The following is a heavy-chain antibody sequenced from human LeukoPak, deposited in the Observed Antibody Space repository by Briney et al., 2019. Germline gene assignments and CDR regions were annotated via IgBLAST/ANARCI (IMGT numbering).Heavy chain of an antibody. V-gene: IGHV1-2*02. CDR2: IHPNSGDT. Sequence: ASVKVSCKASGYTFTGHYMHWVRQAPGQGLEWMGWIHPNSGDTKYAQKFQGRVTVTREASITTAYMELSRLRSDDTAVYYCARVSYYGWSNKHYYFDHWGQGTLVTVSS. CDR1: GYTFTGHY. D-gene: IGHD3-10*01. CDR3: ARVSYYGWSNKHYYFDH. J-gene: IGHJ4*02.